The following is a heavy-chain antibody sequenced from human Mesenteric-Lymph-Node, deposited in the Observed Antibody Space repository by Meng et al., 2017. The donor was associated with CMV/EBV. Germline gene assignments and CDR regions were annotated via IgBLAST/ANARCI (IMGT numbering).Heavy chain of an antibody. V-gene: IGHV3-33*06. CDR1: GFTFSDYY. D-gene: IGHD3-10*01. Sequence: GESLKISCAASGFTFSDYYMSWIRQAPGKGLEWVAAIWYDGSNEYYADSVKGRVTISRDNSRNTLYLQMKSLRVEDTAVYYCAKDLFSSSRGVIRFYTGLDVWGRGTTVTVSS. CDR2: IWYDGSNE. CDR3: AKDLFSSSRGVIRFYTGLDV. J-gene: IGHJ6*02.